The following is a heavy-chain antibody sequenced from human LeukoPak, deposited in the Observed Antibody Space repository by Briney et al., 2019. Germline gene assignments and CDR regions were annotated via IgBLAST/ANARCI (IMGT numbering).Heavy chain of an antibody. CDR2: IYYSGST. J-gene: IGHJ6*03. CDR3: ARDYDFWKGYYYMDV. D-gene: IGHD3-3*01. CDR1: GGSISSSSYY. Sequence: PSETLSLTCTVSGGSISSSSYYWGWIRQPPGKGLEWIGSIYYSGSTYYNPSLKSRVTISVDTSKNQFSLKLSSVTAADTAVYYCARDYDFWKGYYYMDVWGKGTTVTVSS. V-gene: IGHV4-39*07.